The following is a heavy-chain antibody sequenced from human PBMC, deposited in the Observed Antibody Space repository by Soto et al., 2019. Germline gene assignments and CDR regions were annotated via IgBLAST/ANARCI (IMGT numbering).Heavy chain of an antibody. D-gene: IGHD4-17*01. V-gene: IGHV1-18*01. J-gene: IGHJ4*02. CDR3: ARPSGGYGDYALSLAY. CDR2: ISASSGDT. Sequence: QVQLVQSGAEVKKPGASVKVSCKASGYTFTGYGISWVRQAPVQGLEWMGWISASSGDTIYAPTLQGRLTMTTDTSTSTAYMELRSLRSNDTAVYYCARPSGGYGDYALSLAYWGQGTLVTVSS. CDR1: GYTFTGYG.